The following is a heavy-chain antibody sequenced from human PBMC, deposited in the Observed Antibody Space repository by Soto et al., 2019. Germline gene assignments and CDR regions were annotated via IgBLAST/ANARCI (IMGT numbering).Heavy chain of an antibody. CDR2: IYYSGST. CDR1: GGSISSYY. J-gene: IGHJ5*02. D-gene: IGHD6-13*01. CDR3: ARDRGVAAGTYPLGP. V-gene: IGHV4-59*01. Sequence: SETLSLTCTVSGGSISSYYWSWIRQPPGKGLEWIGYIYYSGSTNYNPSLKSRVTISVDTSKNQFSLKLSSVTAADTAVYYCARDRGVAAGTYPLGPWGQGTLVTVSS.